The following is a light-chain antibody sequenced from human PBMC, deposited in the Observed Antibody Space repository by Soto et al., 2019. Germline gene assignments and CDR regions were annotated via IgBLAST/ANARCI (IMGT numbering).Light chain of an antibody. V-gene: IGKV3-20*01. CDR3: QQHGSGPWT. J-gene: IGKJ1*01. CDR2: VAS. CDR1: QSVSSSN. Sequence: EIVLTQSPDTLSLSPGERATLSCRASQSVSSSNLAWYQHKPGQAPRLLIYVASRRATGIPDRFSGSGSGTEFPLTLTRLEPEDVPVYYCQQHGSGPWTFGQGTKVEIK.